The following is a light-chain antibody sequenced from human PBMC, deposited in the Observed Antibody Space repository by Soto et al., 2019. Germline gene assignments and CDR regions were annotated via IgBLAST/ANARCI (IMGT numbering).Light chain of an antibody. V-gene: IGKV3-15*01. CDR1: QSVSSN. J-gene: IGKJ4*01. Sequence: EIVMTQSPATLSVSPGARATLSCRASQSVSSNLAWYQQKPGQAPRLLIYAASTRATGIPARFSGSGSGTEFTLTISSLQSEDFAVYYCHQYNYWPLSFGGGTKVEIK. CDR3: HQYNYWPLS. CDR2: AAS.